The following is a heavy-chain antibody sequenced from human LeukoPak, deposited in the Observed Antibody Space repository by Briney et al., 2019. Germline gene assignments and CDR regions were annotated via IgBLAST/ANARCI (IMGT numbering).Heavy chain of an antibody. J-gene: IGHJ4*02. CDR2: ITADSGTT. D-gene: IGHD3-9*01. Sequence: PGGSLRLSCAVSGFTFSTKSMNWVRQAPGKGLEWVSYITADSGTTYYADSVKGRFTISRDNAKNSLYLQMNGLRAEDTALYYCARPLYDVLTANDYWGQGTLVTVSS. V-gene: IGHV3-48*04. CDR1: GFTFSTKS. CDR3: ARPLYDVLTANDY.